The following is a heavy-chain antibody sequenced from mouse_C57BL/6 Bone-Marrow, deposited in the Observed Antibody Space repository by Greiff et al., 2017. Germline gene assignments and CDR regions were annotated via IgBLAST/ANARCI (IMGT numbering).Heavy chain of an antibody. J-gene: IGHJ3*01. V-gene: IGHV5-9-1*02. CDR1: GFTFSSYA. Sequence: LQQSGEGLVKPGGSLKLSCAASGFTFSSYAMSWVRQTPEKRLEWVAYISSGGDYIYYADTVKGRFTISRDNARNTLYLQMSSLKSEDTAMYYCTRDNYGSSPWFAYWGQGTLVTVSA. CDR2: ISSGGDYI. CDR3: TRDNYGSSPWFAY. D-gene: IGHD1-1*01.